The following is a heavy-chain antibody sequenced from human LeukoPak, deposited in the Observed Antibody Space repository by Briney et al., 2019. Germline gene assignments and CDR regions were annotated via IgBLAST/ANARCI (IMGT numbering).Heavy chain of an antibody. CDR2: IYHSGSA. J-gene: IGHJ3*02. CDR3: ATTDVDYMGAFDI. Sequence: SQTLSLTCTVSGGSISSGGYYWSGIRQHPGKGLEWIGYIYHSGSAYYNPSLKSRVTISVDTSKNQFSLKLSSVTAADTAVYYCATTDVDYMGAFDIWGQGTMVTVSS. V-gene: IGHV4-31*03. CDR1: GGSISSGGYY. D-gene: IGHD4-11*01.